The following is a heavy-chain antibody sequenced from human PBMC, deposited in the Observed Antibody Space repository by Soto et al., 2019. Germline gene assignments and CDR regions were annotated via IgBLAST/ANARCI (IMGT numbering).Heavy chain of an antibody. D-gene: IGHD5-18*01. CDR1: GFMFSAYW. Sequence: GGSLRLSCAASGFMFSAYWMSWVRQAPGKGLEWVANIHGDGGKIYYVDSVKGRFTISRDNAKRSLYLQMNSLRAEDTAVYYCARGFYGGYTYGPGDYWGQGALVTVSS. V-gene: IGHV3-7*01. J-gene: IGHJ4*02. CDR3: ARGFYGGYTYGPGDY. CDR2: IHGDGGKI.